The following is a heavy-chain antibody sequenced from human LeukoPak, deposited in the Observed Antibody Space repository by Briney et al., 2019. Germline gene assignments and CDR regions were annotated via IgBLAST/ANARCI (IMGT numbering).Heavy chain of an antibody. CDR1: GFTFSSYS. D-gene: IGHD2-2*01. CDR2: ISRSSSNI. J-gene: IGHJ4*02. CDR3: ARDIPAASGPGFDY. Sequence: GGSLRLSCAASGFTFSSYSMNWVRQAPGKGLEWVSSISRSSSNIYYADSVKGRFTISRDNAKNSLYLQMNSLRAEDTAVYYCARDIPAASGPGFDYWGQGTLVTVSS. V-gene: IGHV3-21*01.